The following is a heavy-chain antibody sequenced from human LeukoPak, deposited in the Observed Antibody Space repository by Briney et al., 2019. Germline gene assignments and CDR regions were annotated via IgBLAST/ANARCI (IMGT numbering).Heavy chain of an antibody. V-gene: IGHV3-7*01. CDR1: GFTFSTSW. D-gene: IGHD2-21*02. Sequence: GGSLRLSCVGSGFTFSTSWMHWVRQAPGKGPEYVAYINQDGSETNYVDSVKGRFTISRDNTRNSLFLQMYSLRDEDTAIYYCARWAGRCGGDCQSEDPWGLGTLVIVSS. J-gene: IGHJ5*02. CDR2: INQDGSET. CDR3: ARWAGRCGGDCQSEDP.